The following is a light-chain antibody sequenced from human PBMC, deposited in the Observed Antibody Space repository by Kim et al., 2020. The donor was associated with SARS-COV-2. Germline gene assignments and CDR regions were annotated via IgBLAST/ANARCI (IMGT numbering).Light chain of an antibody. J-gene: IGLJ3*02. V-gene: IGLV1-44*01. CDR3: ATWDDSLKDWV. CDR2: SND. CDR1: NSNIGANT. Sequence: QSVLTQPTSASGTPGQRVTISCSGGNSNIGANTVNWYQQFPGTAPKLLIYSNDRRPSGVPDRFSVSQSGTSASLAISGLQSEDEADYYCATWDDSLKDWVFGGGTQLTVL.